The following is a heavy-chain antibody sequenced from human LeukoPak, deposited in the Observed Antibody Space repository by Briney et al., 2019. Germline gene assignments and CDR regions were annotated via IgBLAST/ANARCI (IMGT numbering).Heavy chain of an antibody. CDR3: SRAYDSGCNY. J-gene: IGHJ4*02. D-gene: IGHD6-19*01. Sequence: ASVTISCMASGYTFTSYAIHWVRQAPGQRLEWMGLINAANGNTRYSQTFQDRVTITRDTSASTAYMELSSLRSEDAAVYYCSRAYDSGCNYWGQGTLVTVSS. CDR2: INAANGNT. V-gene: IGHV1-3*01. CDR1: GYTFTSYA.